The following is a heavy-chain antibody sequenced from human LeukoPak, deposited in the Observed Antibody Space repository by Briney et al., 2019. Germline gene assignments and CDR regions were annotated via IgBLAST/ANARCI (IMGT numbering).Heavy chain of an antibody. J-gene: IGHJ6*03. V-gene: IGHV4-39*01. CDR1: GGSFSGYY. CDR3: ARHKVSGMVRGVYYMDV. CDR2: IYYSGST. D-gene: IGHD3-10*01. Sequence: SETLSLTCAVYGGSFSGYYWGWIRQPPGKGLEWIGSIYYSGSTYYNPSLKSRVTISVDTSKNQFSLKLSSVTAADTAVYYCARHKVSGMVRGVYYMDVWGKGTTVTISS.